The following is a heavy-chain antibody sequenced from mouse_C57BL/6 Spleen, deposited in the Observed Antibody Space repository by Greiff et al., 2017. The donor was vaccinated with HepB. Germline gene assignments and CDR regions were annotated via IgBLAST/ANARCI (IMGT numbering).Heavy chain of an antibody. CDR2: IHPNSGST. CDR3: ATYYYGSSGGAMDY. V-gene: IGHV1-64*01. J-gene: IGHJ4*01. CDR1: GYTFTSYW. D-gene: IGHD1-1*01. Sequence: QVQLQQSGAELVKPGASVKLSCKASGYTFTSYWMHWVKQRPGQGLEWIGMIHPNSGSTNYNEKFKSKATLTVDKSSSTAYMQLSSLTSEDSAVYYCATYYYGSSGGAMDYWGQGTSVTVSS.